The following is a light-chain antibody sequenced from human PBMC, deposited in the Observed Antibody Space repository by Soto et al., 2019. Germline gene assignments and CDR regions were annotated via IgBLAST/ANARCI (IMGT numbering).Light chain of an antibody. CDR1: KGISSY. CDR3: HQYYSYPLT. V-gene: IGKV1-8*01. CDR2: AAS. Sequence: AIRMTQSPSSLSASTGDRVTITCRASKGISSYLAWYQQKPGKAPKLLIYAASTLQSGVPSRFSGSGSGTDFTLTISCLQSEDFAPYYCHQYYSYPLTFDGGTKVEIK. J-gene: IGKJ4*01.